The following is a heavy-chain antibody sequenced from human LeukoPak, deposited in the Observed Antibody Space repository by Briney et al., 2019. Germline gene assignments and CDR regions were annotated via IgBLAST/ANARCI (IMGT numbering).Heavy chain of an antibody. Sequence: MPGGSLRLSCAASGFTFSDYYMSWIRQAPGKGLEWVSYISSSSSYTNYADSVKGRFTISRDNAKNSLYLQMNSLRAEDTAVYYCARDLLVRAIDYWGQGTLVTVSS. D-gene: IGHD3-10*01. CDR2: ISSSSSYT. J-gene: IGHJ4*02. CDR1: GFTFSDYY. V-gene: IGHV3-11*05. CDR3: ARDLLVRAIDY.